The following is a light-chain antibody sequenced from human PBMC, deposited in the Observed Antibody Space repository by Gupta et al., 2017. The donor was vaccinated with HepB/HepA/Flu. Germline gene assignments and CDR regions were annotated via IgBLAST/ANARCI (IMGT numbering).Light chain of an antibody. CDR2: LGS. CDR1: QSLLHSNGYNY. CDR3: RQDVQAPFT. Sequence: DIVMTQSPLSLPVTPGEPASISCRSSQSLLHSNGYNYLDWYLQKPGQSPQLLIYLGSNRASGVPDRFSGSGSGTXFTLKIXRVEAEDVGVYYCRQDVQAPFTFGXGTKVEIK. V-gene: IGKV2-28*01. J-gene: IGKJ4*01.